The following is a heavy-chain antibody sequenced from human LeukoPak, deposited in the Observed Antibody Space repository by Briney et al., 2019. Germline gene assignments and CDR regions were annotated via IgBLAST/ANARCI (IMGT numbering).Heavy chain of an antibody. Sequence: PGGSLRLSCAASGXTFSRFPMHWVRQAPGKGLEYVSAISSDGGATYYANSVKGRFTISRDNSKNTLYLQMGCLRAEDMAVYYCAREVAYYDYWGQGTLVTVSS. V-gene: IGHV3-64*01. CDR2: ISSDGGAT. CDR1: GXTFSRFP. D-gene: IGHD2-15*01. CDR3: AREVAYYDY. J-gene: IGHJ4*02.